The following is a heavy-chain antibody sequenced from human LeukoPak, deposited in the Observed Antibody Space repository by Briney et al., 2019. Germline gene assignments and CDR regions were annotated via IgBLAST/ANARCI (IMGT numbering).Heavy chain of an antibody. D-gene: IGHD1/OR15-1a*01. J-gene: IGHJ4*02. CDR2: INSDGSST. Sequence: GGSLRLSCAASGFTFGTYWMHWVRHAPGKGLVWVSRINSDGSSTSHADSVKGRFTISRDNAKNTLYLQMNTLRVEDTAVYYCARDPSGSSTTSFDYWGQGTLVTVSS. V-gene: IGHV3-74*01. CDR3: ARDPSGSSTTSFDY. CDR1: GFTFGTYW.